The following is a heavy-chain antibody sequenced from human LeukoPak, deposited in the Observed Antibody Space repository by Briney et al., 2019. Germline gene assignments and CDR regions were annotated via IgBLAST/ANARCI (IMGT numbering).Heavy chain of an antibody. CDR1: GFTFSSYG. CDR2: IRYDGSNK. Sequence: GGSLRLSCAASGFTFSSYGMHWVRQAPGKGLEWVAFIRYDGSNKYYADSVKGRFTISRDNSKNTLYLQMNSLRAEDTAVYYCAKVMEDYYDAKGFGFDYWGQGTLVTVSS. J-gene: IGHJ4*02. V-gene: IGHV3-30*02. CDR3: AKVMEDYYDAKGFGFDY. D-gene: IGHD3-22*01.